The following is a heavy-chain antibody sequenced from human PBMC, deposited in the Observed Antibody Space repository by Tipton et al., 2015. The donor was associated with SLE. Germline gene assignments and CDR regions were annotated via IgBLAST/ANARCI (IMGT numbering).Heavy chain of an antibody. J-gene: IGHJ4*02. D-gene: IGHD5-18*01. CDR3: ARARGYSYGWGGYYFDS. Sequence: GLVKPSESLSLTCNVSGGSISSDGYYWSWIRQHPGEGLEWIGFIYHSGSTYYNPSLKSRVTISMDTSKNQFSLKLSSVTAADTAFYLCARARGYSYGWGGYYFDSWGQGTLVTVSS. V-gene: IGHV4-31*03. CDR2: IYHSGST. CDR1: GGSISSDGYY.